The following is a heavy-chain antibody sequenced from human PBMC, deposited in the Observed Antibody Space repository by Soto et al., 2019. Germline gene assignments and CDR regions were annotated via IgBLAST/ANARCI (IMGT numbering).Heavy chain of an antibody. V-gene: IGHV4-34*01. D-gene: IGHD6-13*01. J-gene: IGHJ4*02. Sequence: SETLSLTCAVYGGSFSGYYRSWIRQPPGKGLEWIGEINHSGSTNYNPSLKSRVTISVDTSKNQFSLKLSSVTAADTAVYYCARERNSSSWPAFDYWGQGTLVTVSS. CDR1: GGSFSGYY. CDR3: ARERNSSSWPAFDY. CDR2: INHSGST.